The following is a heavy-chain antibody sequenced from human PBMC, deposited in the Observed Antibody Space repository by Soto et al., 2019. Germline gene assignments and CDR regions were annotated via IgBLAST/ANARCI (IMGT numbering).Heavy chain of an antibody. CDR2: ISPHTGST. D-gene: IGHD3-22*01. J-gene: IGHJ6*04. Sequence: QAHLAQSGAEVKKPGASMKVSCKASGYTFNRFFMHWVRQAPGSGLQWMGWISPHTGSTRYAPNFGGRVTMPRDTSVSTVYMELSGVTSDETAVYYCARASQMVIHPSLYAMDVWGKGTTVTVSP. CDR1: GYTFNRFF. V-gene: IGHV1-2*02. CDR3: ARASQMVIHPSLYAMDV.